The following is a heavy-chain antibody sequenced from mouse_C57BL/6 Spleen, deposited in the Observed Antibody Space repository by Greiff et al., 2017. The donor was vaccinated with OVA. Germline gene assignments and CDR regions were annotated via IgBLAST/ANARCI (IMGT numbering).Heavy chain of an antibody. Sequence: QVQLQQPGTELVKPGASVKLSCKASGYTFTSYWMHWVKQRPGQGLEWIGNINPSNGGTNYNEKFKSKATLTVDKSSSTAYMQLSSLTSADSAVYYCAYLLLRWDYLDYWGQGTTLTVSS. J-gene: IGHJ2*01. CDR3: AYLLLRWDYLDY. CDR1: GYTFTSYW. CDR2: INPSNGGT. V-gene: IGHV1-53*01. D-gene: IGHD1-1*01.